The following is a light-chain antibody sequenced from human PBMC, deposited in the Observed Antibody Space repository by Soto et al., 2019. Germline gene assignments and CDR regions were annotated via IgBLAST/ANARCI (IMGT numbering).Light chain of an antibody. Sequence: QSVLTQPASVSGSPGQSITISCTGSSSDVGGYNYVSWYQQHPGKAPKVMIYDVSNRPSGVSNRFSGSKSGNTASLTISGLQAEDEADYYCSSYTNSKTRVFGGGTKLTVL. J-gene: IGLJ2*01. V-gene: IGLV2-14*03. CDR1: SSDVGGYNY. CDR3: SSYTNSKTRV. CDR2: DVS.